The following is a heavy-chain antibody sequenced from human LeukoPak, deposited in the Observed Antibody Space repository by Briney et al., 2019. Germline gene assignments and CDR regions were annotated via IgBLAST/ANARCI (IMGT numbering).Heavy chain of an antibody. CDR1: GFTFSSYG. V-gene: IGHV3-33*01. Sequence: GGSLRLSCAASGFTFSSYGMHWVRQAPGKGLEWVAVIWYDGSNKYYADSVKGRFTISRDNSKNTLYLQMNSLRAEDAAVYYCARGLGVSDIVATTTGVDYWGQGTLVTVSS. D-gene: IGHD5-12*01. CDR3: ARGLGVSDIVATTTGVDY. CDR2: IWYDGSNK. J-gene: IGHJ4*02.